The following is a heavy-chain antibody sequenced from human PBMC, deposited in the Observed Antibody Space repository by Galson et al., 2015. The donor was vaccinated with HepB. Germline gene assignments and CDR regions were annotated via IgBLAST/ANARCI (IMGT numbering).Heavy chain of an antibody. V-gene: IGHV1-18*01. D-gene: IGHD6-13*01. CDR2: ISGYNGNT. CDR1: GFTFTSYG. CDR3: ARARRIAATGTWGGNWFDP. Sequence: SVKVSCKASGFTFTSYGITWVRQAPGQGLEWVGWISGYNGNTNYAQKFQGRVTVTTDTSTSTAYMELRSLKSDDTAVYYCARARRIAATGTWGGNWFDPWGQGTLVTVSS. J-gene: IGHJ5*02.